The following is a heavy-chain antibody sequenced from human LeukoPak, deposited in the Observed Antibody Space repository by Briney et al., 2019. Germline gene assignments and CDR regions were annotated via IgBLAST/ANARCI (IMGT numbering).Heavy chain of an antibody. CDR3: AKGRLGFSTICRDAFDI. V-gene: IGHV1-18*01. J-gene: IGHJ3*02. CDR1: GYTFTSYG. CDR2: ISAYNGNT. D-gene: IGHD2-2*01. Sequence: ASVKVSCKASGYTFTSYGISWVRQAPGQGLEWMGWISAYNGNTNYAQKLQGRVTMTTDTSTSTAYMELSSLRAEDTAVYYCAKGRLGFSTICRDAFDIWGQGTMVTVSS.